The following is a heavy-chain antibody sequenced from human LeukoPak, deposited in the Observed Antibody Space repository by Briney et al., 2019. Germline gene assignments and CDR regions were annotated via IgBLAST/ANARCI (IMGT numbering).Heavy chain of an antibody. CDR2: IKQDGSEK. Sequence: GGSLRLSCAASGFTFSSYWMSWVRQAPGKGLEWVANIKQDGSEKYYVASVKGRFTISRDNSKNTLYLQMNSLRAEYTAVYYCARGRSYVDYWGQGTLVTVSS. D-gene: IGHD3-16*01. J-gene: IGHJ4*02. V-gene: IGHV3-7*03. CDR1: GFTFSSYW. CDR3: ARGRSYVDY.